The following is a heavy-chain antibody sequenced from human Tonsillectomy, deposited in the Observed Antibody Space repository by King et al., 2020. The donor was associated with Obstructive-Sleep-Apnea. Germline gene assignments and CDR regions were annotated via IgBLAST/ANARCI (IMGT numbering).Heavy chain of an antibody. CDR2: INYTGST. CDR3: ARALIAISLVRGHHFDY. CDR1: GGSISSSSYY. J-gene: IGHJ4*02. D-gene: IGHD3-10*01. Sequence: QLQESGPGLVKPSETLSLTCTVSGGSISSSSYYWGWIRQPPGKGLEWIGSINYTGSTYYNPYLRSRVTISIDMSKNQFSLKLSSVTATDTAMDYCARALIAISLVRGHHFDYWGQGTLVTVSS. V-gene: IGHV4-39*07.